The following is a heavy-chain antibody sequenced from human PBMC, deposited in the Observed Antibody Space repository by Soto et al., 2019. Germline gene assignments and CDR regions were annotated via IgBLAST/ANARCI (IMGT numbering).Heavy chain of an antibody. J-gene: IGHJ4*02. CDR2: ISGGGSTA. Sequence: EVQLLESGGGLVQRGGSQRLSCAASGFTFTSYVMSWVRQAPGKGLEWVAGISGGGSTAFYADSVKGRFTISRDNAKNTLVLQMDSLRAEDTAIYYCAKDSNKYSSSLRVRYFDYWGQGTLVTVSS. V-gene: IGHV3-23*01. D-gene: IGHD3-22*01. CDR1: GFTFTSYV. CDR3: AKDSNKYSSSLRVRYFDY.